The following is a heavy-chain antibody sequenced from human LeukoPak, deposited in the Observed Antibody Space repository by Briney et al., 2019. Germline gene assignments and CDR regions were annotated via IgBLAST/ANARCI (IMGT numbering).Heavy chain of an antibody. J-gene: IGHJ3*02. V-gene: IGHV4-31*03. D-gene: IGHD3-22*01. CDR1: GGSIISGGYL. Sequence: SETLSLTCTVSGGSIISGGYLWSWLRQHPGTGLEWIGYIYYSGSTHYNSSLESRVTISVDTSKKQFSLKLSSVTAADTAVYYCAAFDSATYDAFDIWGQGTMVTVSS. CDR2: IYYSGST. CDR3: AAFDSATYDAFDI.